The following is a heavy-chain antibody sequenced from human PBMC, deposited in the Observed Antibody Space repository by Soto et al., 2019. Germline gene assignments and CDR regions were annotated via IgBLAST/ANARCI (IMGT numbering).Heavy chain of an antibody. J-gene: IGHJ6*02. CDR2: ISSSGRTI. V-gene: IGHV3-11*01. CDR3: ASPRGDYDYYGMDV. Sequence: GSLRLSCAASGFTFSDYYMSWIRQAPGKGLEWVSYISSSGRTIYYADSVKGRFTISRDNAKNSLYLQMNSLRAEDTAVYYCASPRGDYDYYGMDVWGQGTTVTVSS. CDR1: GFTFSDYY.